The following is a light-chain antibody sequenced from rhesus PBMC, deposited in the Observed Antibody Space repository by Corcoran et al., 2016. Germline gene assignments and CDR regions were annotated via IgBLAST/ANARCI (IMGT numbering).Light chain of an antibody. CDR2: YAS. V-gene: IGKV1S14*01. CDR1: QGLSNY. Sequence: DIQMTQSPSSLSVSVGDTVTITCRASQGLSNYLAWYQQQPGKAPKPLIYYASNLESGVPSRFSGSGSGTDLTLTISSLQPEDFATYYCQQHNSYPLTFGGGTKVELK. CDR3: QQHNSYPLT. J-gene: IGKJ4*01.